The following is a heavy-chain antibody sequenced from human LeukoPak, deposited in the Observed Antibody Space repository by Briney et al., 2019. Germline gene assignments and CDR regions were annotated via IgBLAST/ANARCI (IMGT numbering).Heavy chain of an antibody. V-gene: IGHV4-59*01. CDR1: GGSISSYY. CDR3: ARDNPGPFYGDDPLYYYGMDV. Sequence: SETLSLTCTVPGGSISSYYWSWIRQPPGKGLEWIGYIYYSGSTNYNPSLKSRVTISVATSKNQFSLELSAVTAADTAVYYCARDNPGPFYGDDPLYYYGMDVWGQGTTVTVSS. J-gene: IGHJ6*02. CDR2: IYYSGST. D-gene: IGHD4-17*01.